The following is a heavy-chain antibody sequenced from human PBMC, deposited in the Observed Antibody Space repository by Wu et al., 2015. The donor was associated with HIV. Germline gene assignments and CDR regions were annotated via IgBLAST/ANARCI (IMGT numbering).Heavy chain of an antibody. Sequence: KKSGASMKVSCKTSGYTFTGYYIHWVRQAPDGALSGWDGSILIVVTQNLSQSFKDRVTMTRDTSTTTVNLVLANLRNDDTATYYCARDWQYQVIFGDFYMDIWGNGTTVIVS. CDR1: GYTFTGYY. CDR2: SILIVVT. CDR3: ARDWQYQVIFGDFYMDI. D-gene: IGHD3-3*02. V-gene: IGHV1-2*02. J-gene: IGHJ6*03.